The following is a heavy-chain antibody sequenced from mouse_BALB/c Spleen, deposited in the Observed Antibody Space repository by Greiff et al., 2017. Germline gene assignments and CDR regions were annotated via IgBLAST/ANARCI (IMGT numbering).Heavy chain of an antibody. D-gene: IGHD2-10*02. Sequence: QVQLQQSGAELVRPGTSVKISCKASGYTFTNYWLGWVKQRPGHGLEWIGDIYPGGGYTNYNEKFKGKATLTADTSSSTAYMQLSSLTSEDSAVYFCARREYGNPGYAMDYWGQGTSVTVSS. CDR1: GYTFTNYW. V-gene: IGHV1-63*02. CDR2: IYPGGGYT. J-gene: IGHJ4*01. CDR3: ARREYGNPGYAMDY.